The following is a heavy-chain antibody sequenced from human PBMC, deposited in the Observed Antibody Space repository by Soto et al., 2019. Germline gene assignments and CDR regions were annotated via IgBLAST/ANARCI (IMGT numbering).Heavy chain of an antibody. CDR1: GDSIRSYY. V-gene: IGHV4-59*01. CDR2: VFHTGNT. D-gene: IGHD1-20*01. Sequence: SETLSLTCSVSGDSIRSYYWTWIRQPPGKGLQWIGYVFHTGNTNYNPSLKSRVTISEDASKNQVSLRLTSVTAADTAVYFCAREQYNWKIWGQGTLVTSPQ. J-gene: IGHJ4*02. CDR3: AREQYNWKI.